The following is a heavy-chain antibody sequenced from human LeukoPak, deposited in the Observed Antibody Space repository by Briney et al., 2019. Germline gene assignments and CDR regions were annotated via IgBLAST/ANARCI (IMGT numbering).Heavy chain of an antibody. V-gene: IGHV3-7*04. CDR1: GFTFRSYW. J-gene: IGHJ4*02. CDR3: ASEYFYGSGSYYNGY. CDR2: IKQDGNEK. D-gene: IGHD3-10*01. Sequence: PGGSLRLSCAASGFTFRSYWMTWVRQAPGKGLEWVSNIKQDGNEKYYVDSVKGGFTISRDNAKNSLYLQMNSLRVEDTAVYYCASEYFYGSGSYYNGYWGQGALVTVSS.